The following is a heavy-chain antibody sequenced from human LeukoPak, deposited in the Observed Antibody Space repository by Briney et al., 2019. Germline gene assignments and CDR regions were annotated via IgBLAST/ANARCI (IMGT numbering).Heavy chain of an antibody. CDR2: ISGSGGSK. V-gene: IGHV3-23*01. CDR1: GFTFTSYA. J-gene: IGHJ4*02. Sequence: PGGSLRLSCAASGFTFTSYAMSWVPQAPGKGLEWGSAISGSGGSKYYADSVKGRFTISRDNSKNTLYLQMNSLRAEDTAVYYCARGGVYYYDSSGYVDYWGQGTLVTVSS. CDR3: ARGGVYYYDSSGYVDY. D-gene: IGHD3-22*01.